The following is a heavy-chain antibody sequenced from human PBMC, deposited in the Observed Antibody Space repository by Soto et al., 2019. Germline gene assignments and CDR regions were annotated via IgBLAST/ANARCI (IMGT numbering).Heavy chain of an antibody. CDR2: IWYDGSNK. V-gene: IGHV3-33*01. D-gene: IGHD3-10*01. CDR3: ARDRKVRGVTNWFDP. Sequence: QPGGTLRLSCAASRFTFSSYGMHWVRQAPGKGVEWVAVIWYDGSNKYYADSGKGRFTISRDNSKNTLYLQMNSLRAEDTAVYYCARDRKVRGVTNWFDPWGQGTLVTVSS. J-gene: IGHJ5*02. CDR1: RFTFSSYG.